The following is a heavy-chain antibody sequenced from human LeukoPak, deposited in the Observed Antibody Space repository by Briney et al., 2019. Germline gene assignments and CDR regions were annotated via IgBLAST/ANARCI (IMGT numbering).Heavy chain of an antibody. CDR2: INPNSGGT. D-gene: IGHD3-3*01. J-gene: IGHJ3*02. V-gene: IGHV1-2*02. CDR3: ARILYYDFWSGYPFNAFDI. Sequence: ASVKVSCKASGYTFTGYYMHWVRQAPGQGLERMGWINPNSGGTNYAQKFQGRVTMTRDTSISTAYMELSRLRSDDTAVYYCARILYYDFWSGYPFNAFDIWGQGTMVTVSS. CDR1: GYTFTGYY.